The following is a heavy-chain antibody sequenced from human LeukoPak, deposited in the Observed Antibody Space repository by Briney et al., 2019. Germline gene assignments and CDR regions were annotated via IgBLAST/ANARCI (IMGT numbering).Heavy chain of an antibody. V-gene: IGHV3-23*01. CDR3: AKGQMVRGVTTSYYMDA. CDR1: GFTFSSYV. D-gene: IGHD3-10*01. CDR2: IGGYSLTV. J-gene: IGHJ6*03. Sequence: GGSLRLSCAASGFTFSSYVMSWVRQAPGKGLEWVSAIGGYSLTVYNAQSLKGRFTVSRDNSKNTLYLQVTDLRVDDTAVYYCAKGQMVRGVTTSYYMDAWGKGTRVTASS.